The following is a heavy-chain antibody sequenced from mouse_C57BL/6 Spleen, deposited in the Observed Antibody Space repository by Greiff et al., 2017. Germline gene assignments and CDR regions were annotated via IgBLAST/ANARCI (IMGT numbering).Heavy chain of an antibody. J-gene: IGHJ3*01. CDR3: ARGPSWFAY. V-gene: IGHV1-82*01. CDR2: IYPGDGDT. CDR1: GYAFSSSW. Sequence: VKLMESGPELVKPGASVKISCKASGYAFSSSWMNWVKQRPGKGLEWIGRIYPGDGDTNYNGKFKGKATLTADKSSSTAYMQLSSLTSEDSSVYFCARGPSWFAYWGQGTLVTVSA.